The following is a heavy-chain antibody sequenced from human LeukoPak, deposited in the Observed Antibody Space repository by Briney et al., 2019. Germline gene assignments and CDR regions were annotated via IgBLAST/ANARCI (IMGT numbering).Heavy chain of an antibody. CDR1: GYTFTGYY. J-gene: IGHJ3*02. V-gene: IGHV1-2*02. D-gene: IGHD3-9*01. Sequence: ASVKVSCKAAGYTFTGYYMHWVRQARGQGFEWMGWINPNSGGTNYAQKFQGRVTMTRDTSISTAYMELSRLRSDDTAVYYCATDYDIPDAFDIWGQGTMVTVSS. CDR2: INPNSGGT. CDR3: ATDYDIPDAFDI.